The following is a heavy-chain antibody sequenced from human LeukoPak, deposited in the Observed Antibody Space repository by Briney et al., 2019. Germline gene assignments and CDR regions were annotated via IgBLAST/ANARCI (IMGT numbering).Heavy chain of an antibody. J-gene: IGHJ4*02. D-gene: IGHD2-2*01. CDR2: IYYSGST. CDR3: ARAIDQLLDFDY. V-gene: IGHV4-31*03. Sequence: SETLSPTCTVSGGSISSGGYYWSWIRQHPGKGLEWIGYIYYSGSTYYNPSLKSRVTISVDTSKNQFSLKLSSVTAADTAVYYCARAIDQLLDFDYWGREPWSPSPQ. CDR1: GGSISSGGYY.